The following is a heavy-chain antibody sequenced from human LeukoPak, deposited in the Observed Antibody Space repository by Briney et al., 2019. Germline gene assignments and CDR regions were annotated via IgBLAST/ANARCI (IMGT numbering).Heavy chain of an antibody. CDR1: GGSISGSY. D-gene: IGHD3-22*01. Sequence: SETLTLTCTVSGGSISGSYWSWIRQPPGKGLEWIGSVYYTGSTYYNPSLKSRVTISVDTSKNHFSLRLSSVTAADTALYYCAKYYGSSGSLDYWGQGALVTVSS. CDR2: VYYTGST. V-gene: IGHV4-59*01. J-gene: IGHJ4*02. CDR3: AKYYGSSGSLDY.